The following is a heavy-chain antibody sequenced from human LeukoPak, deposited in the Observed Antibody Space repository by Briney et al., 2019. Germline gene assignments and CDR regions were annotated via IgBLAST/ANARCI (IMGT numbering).Heavy chain of an antibody. D-gene: IGHD7-27*01. CDR2: IHRSGNS. Sequence: SETLSLTCTVSGASVTDYYWSWIRQSPGKGLEWISYIHRSGNSDYNPSLRSRVTTSLDTSKNQFSLNLISMTAADTAVYYCTRGHWGLQSWSQGTLVTVSS. CDR1: GASVTDYY. V-gene: IGHV4-59*02. CDR3: TRGHWGLQS. J-gene: IGHJ5*02.